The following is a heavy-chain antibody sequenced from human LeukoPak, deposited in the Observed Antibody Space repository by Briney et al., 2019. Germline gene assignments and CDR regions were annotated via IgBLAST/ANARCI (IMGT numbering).Heavy chain of an antibody. CDR3: ARAKPGGFGHFDY. Sequence: SETLSLTCAVSGGSISSGGYSWSWIRQPPGKGLEWIGYIYHSGSTYYNPSLKSRVTISVDRSKNQFSLKLSSVTAADTAVYYCARAKPGGFGHFDYWGQGTLVTVSS. CDR2: IYHSGST. CDR1: GGSISSGGYS. D-gene: IGHD3-10*01. V-gene: IGHV4-30-2*01. J-gene: IGHJ4*02.